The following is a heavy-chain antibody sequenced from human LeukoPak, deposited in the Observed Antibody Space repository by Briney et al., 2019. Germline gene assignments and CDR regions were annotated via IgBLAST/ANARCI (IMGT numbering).Heavy chain of an antibody. Sequence: SETLSLTCAVYGESFSGYYWSWIRQPPGKGLEWIGEINHSGSTNYNPSLKSRVTISVDTSKNQFSLKLSSVTAADTAVYYCARGARTTFFDYWGQGTLVTVSS. CDR3: ARGARTTFFDY. V-gene: IGHV4-34*01. CDR1: GESFSGYY. CDR2: INHSGST. D-gene: IGHD3-16*01. J-gene: IGHJ4*02.